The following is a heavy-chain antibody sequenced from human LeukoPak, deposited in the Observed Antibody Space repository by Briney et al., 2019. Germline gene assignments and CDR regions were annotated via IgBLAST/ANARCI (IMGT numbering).Heavy chain of an antibody. J-gene: IGHJ4*02. D-gene: IGHD2-15*01. CDR1: GFTFDGYA. CDR3: AKDLAGGRGWYYFDY. CDR2: ISGDGGST. V-gene: IGHV3-43*02. Sequence: GGSLRLSCAASGFTFDGYAMHWVRQAPGKGMEWVSLISGDGGSTYYADSVKGRFTISRDNSKNSLYLQMNSLRTEDTALYYCAKDLAGGRGWYYFDYWGQGTLVTVSS.